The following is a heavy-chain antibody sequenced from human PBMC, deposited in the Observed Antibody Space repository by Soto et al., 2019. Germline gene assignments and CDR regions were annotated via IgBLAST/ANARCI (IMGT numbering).Heavy chain of an antibody. CDR2: IGTAGDT. CDR1: GFTFSSYD. J-gene: IGHJ4*02. CDR3: ARDRSDSSGWPTIDY. V-gene: IGHV3-13*04. D-gene: IGHD6-19*01. Sequence: EVQLVESGGGLVQPGGSLRLSCAASGFTFSSYDMHWGRQATGKGLEWVSAIGTAGDTYYLGSVKGRFTISRENAKNSLYLQMNSLRAADTAVYYCARDRSDSSGWPTIDYWGQGTLVTVSS.